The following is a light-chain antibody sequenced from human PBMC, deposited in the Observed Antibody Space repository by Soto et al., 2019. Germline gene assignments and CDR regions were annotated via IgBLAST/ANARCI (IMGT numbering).Light chain of an antibody. V-gene: IGKV1-5*03. J-gene: IGKJ1*01. CDR3: QHYNSYSEA. Sequence: DIQMTQPPSTLSGSVGDRVTITGRASQTISSWLAWYQQKPGKAPKLLIYKASTLKSGVPSRFSGSGSGTEFTLTISSLQPDDFATYYCQHYNSYSEAFGQGTKVDNK. CDR2: KAS. CDR1: QTISSW.